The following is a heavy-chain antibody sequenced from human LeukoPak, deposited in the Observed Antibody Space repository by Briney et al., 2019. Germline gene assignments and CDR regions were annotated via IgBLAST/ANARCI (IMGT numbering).Heavy chain of an antibody. V-gene: IGHV3-21*04. Sequence: GGSLRLSCAASGFTFSSYNMNWVRQAPGKGLEWVSSISTSSSYRYYADSVKGRFTISRDNAKNSLFLQMNSLRAEDTAVYYCARVLRYCSGGNCYSGGLGYMDVWGKGTTVTISS. J-gene: IGHJ6*03. CDR1: GFTFSSYN. CDR2: ISTSSSYR. D-gene: IGHD2-15*01. CDR3: ARVLRYCSGGNCYSGGLGYMDV.